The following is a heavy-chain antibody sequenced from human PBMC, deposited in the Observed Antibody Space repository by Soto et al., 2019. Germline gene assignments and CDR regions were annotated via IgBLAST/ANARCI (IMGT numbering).Heavy chain of an antibody. V-gene: IGHV3-74*01. CDR2: INSDGSST. D-gene: IGHD3-3*01. CDR1: GFTFSSYW. Sequence: GGSLRLSCAASGFTFSSYWMHWVRQAPGKGLVWVSRINSDGSSTSYADSVKGRFTISRDNAKNTLYLQMNSLRAEDTAVYYCARAPLYDFWSGSPPAWFDPWGQGTLVTVSS. J-gene: IGHJ5*02. CDR3: ARAPLYDFWSGSPPAWFDP.